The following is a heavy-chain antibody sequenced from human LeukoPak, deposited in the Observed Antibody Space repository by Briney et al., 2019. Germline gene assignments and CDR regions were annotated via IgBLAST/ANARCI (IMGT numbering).Heavy chain of an antibody. CDR3: AVFLEGTPNDY. J-gene: IGHJ4*02. V-gene: IGHV1-69*01. D-gene: IGHD3-3*01. CDR1: GGTFSSYA. CDR2: IIPIFGTA. Sequence: SGKVSCKASGGTFSSYAISWVRQAPGQGLEWMGGIIPIFGTANYAQKFQGRVTITADESTSTAYMELSSLRSEDTAVYYCAVFLEGTPNDYWGQGTLVTVSS.